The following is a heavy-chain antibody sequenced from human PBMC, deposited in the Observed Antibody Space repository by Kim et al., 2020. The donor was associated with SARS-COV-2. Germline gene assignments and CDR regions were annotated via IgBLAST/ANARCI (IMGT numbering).Heavy chain of an antibody. Sequence: ASVKVSCKASGYTFTSYAMNWVRQAPGQGLEWMGWINTNTGNPRFPPGSPERFVFSLETSVGTAYLQISSLKPEDTAGYFWAGGEGMVRYFDWLLSGSDYYMDAWGKGTTVTVSS. CDR1: GYTFTSYA. D-gene: IGHD3-9*01. CDR2: INTNTGNP. J-gene: IGHJ6*03. V-gene: IGHV7-4-1*02. CDR3: AGGEGMVRYFDWLLSGSDYYMDA.